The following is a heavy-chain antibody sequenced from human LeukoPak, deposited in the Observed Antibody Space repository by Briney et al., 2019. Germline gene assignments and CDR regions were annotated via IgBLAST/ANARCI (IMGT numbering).Heavy chain of an antibody. CDR3: ARLSVGYYDSSGYLYYFDY. CDR1: DGSISSGYYY. CDR2: IYYSGTT. Sequence: SETLSLTCSVSDGSISSGYYYWAWIRQPPGKGPEWIGSIYYSGTTYPNPSLKSRVTISVDTSKNQFSLKLSSVTAADTAVYYCARLSVGYYDSSGYLYYFDYWGQGTLVTVSS. J-gene: IGHJ4*02. V-gene: IGHV4-39*01. D-gene: IGHD3-22*01.